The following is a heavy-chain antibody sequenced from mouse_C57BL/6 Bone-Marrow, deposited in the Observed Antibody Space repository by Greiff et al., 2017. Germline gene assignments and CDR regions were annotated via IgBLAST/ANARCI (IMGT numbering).Heavy chain of an antibody. Sequence: VQLQQPGAELVRPGTSLKLSCKASGYTFTSYWMHWVKQRPGQGLEWIGVIDPSDSYTNYNQKFKGKATLTVDTSSSTAYLQLSSLTSEDSAVYYCASLYYYGSSYGFPYYAMDYWGQGTSVTVSS. V-gene: IGHV1-59*01. D-gene: IGHD1-1*01. CDR2: IDPSDSYT. J-gene: IGHJ4*01. CDR3: ASLYYYGSSYGFPYYAMDY. CDR1: GYTFTSYW.